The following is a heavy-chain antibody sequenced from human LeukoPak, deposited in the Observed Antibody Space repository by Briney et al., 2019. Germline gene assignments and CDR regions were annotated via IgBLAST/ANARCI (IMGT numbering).Heavy chain of an antibody. V-gene: IGHV4-59*01. CDR3: ARLEYYYDSSGTAPGAFDI. Sequence: SETLSLTCTVSGGSISSYYWSWIRQPPGKGLEWIGYIYYSGSTIYNPSLKSRVTISVDTSKNQFSLKLSSVTAADTAVYYCARLEYYYDSSGTAPGAFDIWGQGTMVTVSS. J-gene: IGHJ3*02. CDR2: IYYSGST. D-gene: IGHD3-22*01. CDR1: GGSISSYY.